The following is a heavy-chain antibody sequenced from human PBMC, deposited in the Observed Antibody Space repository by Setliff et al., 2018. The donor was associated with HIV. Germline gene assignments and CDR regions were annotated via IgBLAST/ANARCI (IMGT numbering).Heavy chain of an antibody. CDR1: GGSITSTTYQ. CDR3: ARHKTHPFDS. V-gene: IGHV4-39*01. Sequence: PSETLSLTCTVSGGSITSTTYQRAWIRQPPGKGLEWIANIYDSGSTYYNPPLKSRVTISVDTSKNQFSLKLISVTAADTAVYYCARHKTHPFDSWGQGALVTVS. CDR2: IYDSGST. J-gene: IGHJ4*02.